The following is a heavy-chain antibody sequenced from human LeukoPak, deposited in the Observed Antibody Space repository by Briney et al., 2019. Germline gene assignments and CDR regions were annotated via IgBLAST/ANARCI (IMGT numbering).Heavy chain of an antibody. CDR2: IDPSDFYT. D-gene: IGHD6-13*01. Sequence: GESLKISCKGSGYSFSTYRISWVRQMPGKGLEWMGKIDPSDFYTDYSPSFQGHVTISADTSISTAFLQWSSLKTSDTAIYYCASSIAAAGIGQNTFDIWGQGTVVAVSP. J-gene: IGHJ3*02. V-gene: IGHV5-10-1*01. CDR1: GYSFSTYR. CDR3: ASSIAAAGIGQNTFDI.